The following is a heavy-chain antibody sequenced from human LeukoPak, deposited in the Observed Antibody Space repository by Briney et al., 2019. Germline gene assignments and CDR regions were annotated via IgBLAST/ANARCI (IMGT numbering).Heavy chain of an antibody. J-gene: IGHJ6*02. CDR1: GFTFSSYA. D-gene: IGHD2-21*02. CDR2: ISYDGSNK. V-gene: IGHV3-30-3*01. Sequence: GGSLRLSCAASGFTFSSYAMHWVRQAPGKGLEWVAVISYDGSNKYYADSVKGRFTISRDNAKNSLYLQMNSLRAEDTAVYYCASLDLTHFYYYGMDVWGQGTTVTVSS. CDR3: ASLDLTHFYYYGMDV.